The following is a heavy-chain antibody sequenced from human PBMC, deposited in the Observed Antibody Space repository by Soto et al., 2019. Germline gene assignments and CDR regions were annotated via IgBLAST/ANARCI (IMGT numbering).Heavy chain of an antibody. J-gene: IGHJ4*01. D-gene: IGHD3-3*01. CDR2: INDSGTA. Sequence: PSETLSRTCAVSGGSFSGYFWSWIRQSPGKGLAWIGEINDSGTAKYTPSLKTRVTISLDTSKNQFSLTLRFVTAADPAVYYCASERVAYFFEYWRHRTLVIVSS. CDR1: GGSFSGYF. CDR3: ASERVAYFFEY. V-gene: IGHV4-34*01.